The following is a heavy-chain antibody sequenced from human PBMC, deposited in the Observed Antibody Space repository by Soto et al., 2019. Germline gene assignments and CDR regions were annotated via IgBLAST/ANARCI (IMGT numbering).Heavy chain of an antibody. CDR3: SRDVVVGAKALNY. D-gene: IGHD2-15*01. V-gene: IGHV3-7*01. Sequence: GGSLRLSCAASGFTFSNYWMTWVRQAPGKGLEWVANIKEDGSEKHYVDSVKGRFTISRDNAKNSLYLQMNSPRVEDTAVYFCSRDVVVGAKALNYWGQGALVTVSS. CDR1: GFTFSNYW. J-gene: IGHJ4*02. CDR2: IKEDGSEK.